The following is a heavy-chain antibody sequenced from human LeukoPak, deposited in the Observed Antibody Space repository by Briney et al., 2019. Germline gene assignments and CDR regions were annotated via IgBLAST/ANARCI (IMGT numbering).Heavy chain of an antibody. CDR2: IKSKTDGGTT. D-gene: IGHD2-15*01. Sequence: PGGSLRLSCAASGFTLSNAWMSWVRQAPGKGLEWVGRIKSKTDGGTTDYAAPVKGRFTISRDDSKNTLYLQMNSLKTEDTAVYYCTRFCSGGSCYPNFDYWGQGTLVTVSS. CDR3: TRFCSGGSCYPNFDY. CDR1: GFTLSNAW. V-gene: IGHV3-15*01. J-gene: IGHJ4*02.